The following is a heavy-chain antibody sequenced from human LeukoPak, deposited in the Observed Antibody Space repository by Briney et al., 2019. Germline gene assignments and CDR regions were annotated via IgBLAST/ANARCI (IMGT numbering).Heavy chain of an antibody. J-gene: IGHJ3*02. Sequence: GGSLRLSCVASGFTFSSYAMSWVRQAPGKGLEWVSAISGSGGSTYYADSVKGRFTISRDNAKNTLYLQMNSLRAEDTAVYYCAKDLGITMIVVVIADAFDIWGQGTMVTVSS. CDR1: GFTFSSYA. V-gene: IGHV3-23*01. CDR2: ISGSGGST. CDR3: AKDLGITMIVVVIADAFDI. D-gene: IGHD3-22*01.